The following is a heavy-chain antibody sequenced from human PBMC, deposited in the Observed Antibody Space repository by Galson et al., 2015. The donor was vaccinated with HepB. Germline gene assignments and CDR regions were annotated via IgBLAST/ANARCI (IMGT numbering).Heavy chain of an antibody. V-gene: IGHV4-4*02. CDR3: AKLTRDSDSSYFWFDP. J-gene: IGHJ5*02. D-gene: IGHD6-6*01. CDR1: GGYITTNTW. CDR2: VSHTGGT. Sequence: SETLSLTCTVSGGYITTNTWWTWVRQPPGKGLEWIGEVSHTGGTNYNTSLKSRVTILVDESKKQFSLKLNSVTAADTAVYYCAKLTRDSDSSYFWFDPWGQGTLVTVSS.